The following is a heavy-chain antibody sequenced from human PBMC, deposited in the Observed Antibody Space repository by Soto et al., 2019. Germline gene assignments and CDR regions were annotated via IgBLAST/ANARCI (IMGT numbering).Heavy chain of an antibody. V-gene: IGHV3-30*18. CDR1: GFTFTSYG. D-gene: IGHD3-16*01. Sequence: QVQLVESGGGVVQPGRSLRLSCAASGFTFTSYGLHWVRQAPGKGLEWVAFIPYDGSFRYYADSVKGRFTISRDNSTNTLYLQMNRLRAEDTAVYYCAKTSLGDSFFYYGMDVWGQGTTVTVSS. J-gene: IGHJ6*02. CDR2: IPYDGSFR. CDR3: AKTSLGDSFFYYGMDV.